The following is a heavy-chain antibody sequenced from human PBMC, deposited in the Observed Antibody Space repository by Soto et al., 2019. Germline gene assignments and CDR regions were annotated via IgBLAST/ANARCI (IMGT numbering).Heavy chain of an antibody. CDR3: TTAHVLLWFGEDAFDI. CDR1: GFTFSNAW. D-gene: IGHD3-10*01. J-gene: IGHJ3*02. CDR2: IKSKTDGGTT. Sequence: EVQLVESGGGLVKPGGSLRLSCAASGFTFSNAWMSWVRQAPGKGLEWVGRIKSKTDGGTTDYAAPVKGRFTISRDDSKNTLYLQMNSLKTEDTAVYYCTTAHVLLWFGEDAFDIWGQGTMVTVSS. V-gene: IGHV3-15*01.